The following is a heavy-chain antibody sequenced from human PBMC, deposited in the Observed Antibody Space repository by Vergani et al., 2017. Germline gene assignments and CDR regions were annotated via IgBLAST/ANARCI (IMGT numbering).Heavy chain of an antibody. J-gene: IGHJ6*03. CDR3: ARAPPFFGVVIYYYYYMDV. D-gene: IGHD3-3*01. CDR2: ISYDGSNK. Sequence: VQLVESGGGLVQPGRSLRLSCAASGFTFSSYAMHWVRQAPGKGLEWVAVISYDGSNKYYADSVKGRFTISRDNSKNTLYLQMNSLRAEDTAVYYCARAPPFFGVVIYYYYYMDVWGKGTTVTVSS. CDR1: GFTFSSYA. V-gene: IGHV3-30-3*01.